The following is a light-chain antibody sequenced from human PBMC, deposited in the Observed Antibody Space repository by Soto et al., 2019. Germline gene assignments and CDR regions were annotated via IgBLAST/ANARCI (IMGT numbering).Light chain of an antibody. CDR3: MQALQTPLT. Sequence: DIVMTQSPLSLPVTPGEPASISCRSSQSLLHSNGYNYLDWYLQKPGQSPQLLIYLGSNRASGVHDRFSGSGSGTDCTLKISRVEAEDVGVYYCMQALQTPLTFGQGTKVEIK. J-gene: IGKJ1*01. CDR2: LGS. CDR1: QSLLHSNGYNY. V-gene: IGKV2-28*01.